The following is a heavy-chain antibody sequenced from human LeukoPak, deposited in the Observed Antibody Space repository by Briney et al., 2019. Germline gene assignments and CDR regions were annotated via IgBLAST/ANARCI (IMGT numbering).Heavy chain of an antibody. J-gene: IGHJ4*02. Sequence: PGGSLRLSCAASGFTFSSYGMHWVRQAPGKGLVWVAFIRYDGSNKYYADSVKGRFTISRDNSKNTLYLQMNSLRAEDTAVYYCAKEDSSGFLFDYWGQGTLVTVSS. V-gene: IGHV3-30*02. CDR3: AKEDSSGFLFDY. CDR1: GFTFSSYG. CDR2: IRYDGSNK. D-gene: IGHD3-22*01.